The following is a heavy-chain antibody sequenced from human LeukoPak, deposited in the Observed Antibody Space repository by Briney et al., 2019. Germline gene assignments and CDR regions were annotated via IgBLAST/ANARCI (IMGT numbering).Heavy chain of an antibody. J-gene: IGHJ4*02. CDR3: ARHAELLYYFDY. Sequence: PSETLSLTCTVSGGTVSSCFWSWIRQPPGKGLEWIGYIHHSGSTNYNPSLNSRVTISVDTSKNQFSLNLSSVTAADTAVYYCARHAELLYYFDYWGQGTLVTVSS. V-gene: IGHV4-59*08. CDR1: GGTVSSCF. D-gene: IGHD3-10*01. CDR2: IHHSGST.